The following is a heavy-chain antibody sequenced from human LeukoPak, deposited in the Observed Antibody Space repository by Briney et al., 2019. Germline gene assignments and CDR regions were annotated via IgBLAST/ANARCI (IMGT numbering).Heavy chain of an antibody. V-gene: IGHV1-69*04. CDR3: ARDRGGTIYEAYYYMDV. CDR2: IIPILGIA. Sequence: GASVKVSCKASGGTFSSYAISWVRQAPGQGLEWMGRIIPILGIANYAQKFQGRVTITADKSTSTAYMELSSLRSEDTAVYYCARDRGGTIYEAYYYMDVWGKGTTVTVSS. J-gene: IGHJ6*03. D-gene: IGHD1-26*01. CDR1: GGTFSSYA.